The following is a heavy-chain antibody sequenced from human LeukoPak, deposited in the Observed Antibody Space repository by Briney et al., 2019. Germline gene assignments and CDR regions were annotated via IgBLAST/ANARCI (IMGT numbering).Heavy chain of an antibody. CDR3: ARASRRFYWDY. Sequence: GASVKVSCKASGYTFTSYCMHWVRQAPGQGLEWMGIINPSGGSTSYAQKFQGRVTMTRDMSTSTVYMELSSLRSEDTAVYYCARASRRFYWDYWGQGTLVTVSS. D-gene: IGHD2/OR15-2a*01. CDR1: GYTFTSYC. V-gene: IGHV1-46*01. J-gene: IGHJ4*02. CDR2: INPSGGST.